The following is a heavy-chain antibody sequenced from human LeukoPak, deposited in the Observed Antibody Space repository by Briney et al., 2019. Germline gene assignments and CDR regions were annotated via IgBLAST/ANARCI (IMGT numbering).Heavy chain of an antibody. CDR2: INTKSGGT. CDR1: GYTFSAHF. D-gene: IGHD4-17*01. J-gene: IGHJ4*02. V-gene: IGHV1-2*02. CDR3: ARDTGTGDYVFDY. Sequence: ASVKVSCKTSGYTFSAHFIHWVRQAPGQGPEWMGWINTKSGGTRYAQKFQGRVTVTRDTSISTADMELTSLTSDDTAVYYCARDTGTGDYVFDYWGQGTLVTVS.